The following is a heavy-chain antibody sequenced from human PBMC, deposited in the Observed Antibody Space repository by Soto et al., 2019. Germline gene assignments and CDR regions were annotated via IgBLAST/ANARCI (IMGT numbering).Heavy chain of an antibody. V-gene: IGHV3-30*19. CDR2: TSYDGSNK. Sequence: QVQLVESGGGVVQPGTSLRLSCVGSGFTFRSYVIHWVRQAPGKGLEWVALTSYDGSNKYYDDSGKGRFTISRDTSRNTVDLQRDSLRLEDTALYFCARWGTTGGLDVWGQGTLVCVSS. J-gene: IGHJ4*02. CDR1: GFTFRSYV. D-gene: IGHD3-16*01. CDR3: ARWGTTGGLDV.